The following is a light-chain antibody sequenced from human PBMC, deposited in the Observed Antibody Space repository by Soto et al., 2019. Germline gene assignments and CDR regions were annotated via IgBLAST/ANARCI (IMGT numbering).Light chain of an antibody. CDR1: QSVGTY. J-gene: IGKJ4*01. V-gene: IGKV3-11*01. CDR2: EAS. Sequence: EIVLTQSPATLSLSPGEGATLSCRASQSVGTYLAWYRQKPGQAPRLLISEASNRPTGIPARFSGSGSGTDFTLTVSNLESEDFAVYYCQQCSNWPLTFGGGTKVEIK. CDR3: QQCSNWPLT.